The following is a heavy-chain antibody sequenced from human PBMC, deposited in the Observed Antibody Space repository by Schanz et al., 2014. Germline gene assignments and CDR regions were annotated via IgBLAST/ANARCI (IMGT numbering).Heavy chain of an antibody. J-gene: IGHJ4*02. D-gene: IGHD3-10*01. CDR3: AKDQGSYGSGSYSYFDY. V-gene: IGHV3-30*19. Sequence: QVQLVESGGGVVQPGRSLRLSCAASGFTFRSYGMHWVRQAPGKGLEWVALISHDGNNKHYVDSVEGRFTISRDNSNNTVFLQMNSLRAEDTAVYYCAKDQGSYGSGSYSYFDYWGQGTLATVSS. CDR2: ISHDGNNK. CDR1: GFTFRSYG.